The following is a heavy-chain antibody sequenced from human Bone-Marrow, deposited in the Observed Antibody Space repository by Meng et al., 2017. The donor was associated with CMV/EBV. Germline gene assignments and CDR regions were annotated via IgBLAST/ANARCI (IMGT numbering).Heavy chain of an antibody. J-gene: IGHJ3*02. V-gene: IGHV3-9*03. CDR3: AKDLGSSSFDAFDI. D-gene: IGHD6-13*01. CDR2: ISWNSGSI. Sequence: SLKIFCAASGFTFDDYAMHWVRQAPGKGLEWVSGISWNSGSIGYADSVKGRFTISRDNAKNSLYLQMNSLRAEDMALYYCAKDLGSSSFDAFDIWGQGTMVTGSS. CDR1: GFTFDDYA.